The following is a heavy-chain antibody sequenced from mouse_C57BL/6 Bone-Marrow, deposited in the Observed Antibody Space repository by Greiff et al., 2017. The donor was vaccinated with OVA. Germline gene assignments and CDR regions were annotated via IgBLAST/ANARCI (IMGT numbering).Heavy chain of an antibody. J-gene: IGHJ1*03. CDR1: GYTFTSYW. D-gene: IGHD2-3*01. CDR2: IHPNSGST. Sequence: VQLQQPGAELVKPGASVKLSCKASGYTFTSYWMHWVKQRPGQGLEWIGMIHPNSGSTNYNEKFKSKATLTVDKSSSTAYMQLSSLTSEDSAVYYCASRWLLRRYWYFDVWGTGTTVTVSS. V-gene: IGHV1-64*01. CDR3: ASRWLLRRYWYFDV.